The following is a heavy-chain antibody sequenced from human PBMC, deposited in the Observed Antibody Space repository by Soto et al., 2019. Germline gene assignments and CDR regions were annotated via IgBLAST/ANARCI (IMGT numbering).Heavy chain of an antibody. CDR3: AEGSRSYYNVMDV. J-gene: IGHJ6*02. Sequence: GKGLEWIGEIYHSGSTNYNPSLKSRVTISVDKSKNQFSLKLSFVTAADTFFYYGAEGSRSYYNVMDVWLQGSTVT. D-gene: IGHD3-10*01. CDR2: IYHSGST. V-gene: IGHV4-4*02.